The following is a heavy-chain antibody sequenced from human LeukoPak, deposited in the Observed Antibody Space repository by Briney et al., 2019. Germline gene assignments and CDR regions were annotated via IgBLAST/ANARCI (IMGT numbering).Heavy chain of an antibody. V-gene: IGHV4-34*01. Sequence: SETLSLTCAVYGGSSSDYYWSWIRQPPGKGLEWIGEINHSGSTNYNPSLKSRVTISVDTSKNQFSLKLSSVTAADTAVYYCARGPFTFSSTWPRAPKRGMDPWGQGTLVTVSS. CDR1: GGSSSDYY. CDR2: INHSGST. CDR3: ARGPFTFSSTWPRAPKRGMDP. D-gene: IGHD2-2*01. J-gene: IGHJ5*02.